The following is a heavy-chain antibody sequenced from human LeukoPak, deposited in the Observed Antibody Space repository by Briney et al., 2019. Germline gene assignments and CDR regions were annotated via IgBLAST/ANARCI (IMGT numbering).Heavy chain of an antibody. CDR1: GGSFSGYY. J-gene: IGHJ4*02. CDR3: ARLYYDILTGYYYYFDN. D-gene: IGHD3-9*01. CDR2: INHSGST. Sequence: SETLSLTCAVYGGSFSGYYWSWIRQPPGKGLEWIGEINHSGSTNYNPSLKSRVTISVDTSKNQFSLKLSSVTAADTAVYYCARLYYDILTGYYYYFDNWGQGTLVTVSS. V-gene: IGHV4-34*01.